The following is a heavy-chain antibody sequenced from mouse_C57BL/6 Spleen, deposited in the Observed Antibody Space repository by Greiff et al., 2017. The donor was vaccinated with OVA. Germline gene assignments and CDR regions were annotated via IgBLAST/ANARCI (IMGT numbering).Heavy chain of an antibody. J-gene: IGHJ2*01. CDR2: INPGSGGT. D-gene: IGHD3-2*02. V-gene: IGHV1-54*01. CDR3: ARDSSGYGRDYFDY. Sequence: QVQLQQSGAELVRPGTSVKVSCKASGYAFTNYLIEWVKQRPGQGLEWIGVINPGSGGTNYNEKFKGKATLTADKSSSTAYMQLSSLTSEDSAVYFCARDSSGYGRDYFDYWGQGTTLTVSS. CDR1: GYAFTNYL.